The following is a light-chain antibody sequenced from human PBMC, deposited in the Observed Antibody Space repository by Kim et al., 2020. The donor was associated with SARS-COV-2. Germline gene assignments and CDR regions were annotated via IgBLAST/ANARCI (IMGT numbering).Light chain of an antibody. CDR2: EAT. CDR1: QGISDW. V-gene: IGKV1-12*02. J-gene: IGKJ3*01. CDR3: QQGNSFPFT. Sequence: DIQMTQSPSYVSASVGDTVTITCRASQGISDWLAWYQQKPGKAPNLLIYEATSLQSGVPSRFSGSGSGTDFTLTIISLQPEDFATYYCQQGNSFPFTFGPGTKVDIK.